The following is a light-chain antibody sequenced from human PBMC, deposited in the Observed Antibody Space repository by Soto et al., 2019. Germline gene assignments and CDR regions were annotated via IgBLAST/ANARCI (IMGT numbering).Light chain of an antibody. CDR1: QSVCSRC. CDR3: QHYGTTPWT. Sequence: PGERVTLSCRTSQSVCSRCFAWYQQKPGQSPRLLICGASTRATGIPDRFSGSGSGTDFTLTISRLEPEDFAVYYCQHYGTTPWTFGQGTKVAIK. V-gene: IGKV3-20*01. CDR2: GAS. J-gene: IGKJ1*01.